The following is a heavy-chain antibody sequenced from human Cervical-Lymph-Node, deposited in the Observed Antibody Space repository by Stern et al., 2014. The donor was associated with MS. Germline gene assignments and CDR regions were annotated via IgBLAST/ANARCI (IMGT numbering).Heavy chain of an antibody. J-gene: IGHJ4*02. Sequence: MQLVESGGGVVQPGRSLRLSCAASGFTFSSYGMHWVRQAPGKGLEWGALIWYDGSNKYYADSVKGRFTISRDNSKNTLYLQMNSLRAEDTAVYYCARETRGASGRFDYWGQGTLVTVSS. V-gene: IGHV3-33*01. CDR2: IWYDGSNK. D-gene: IGHD3-10*01. CDR3: ARETRGASGRFDY. CDR1: GFTFSSYG.